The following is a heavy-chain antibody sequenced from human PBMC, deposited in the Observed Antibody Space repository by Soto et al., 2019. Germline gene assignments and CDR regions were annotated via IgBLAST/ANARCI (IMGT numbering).Heavy chain of an antibody. V-gene: IGHV3-73*01. CDR1: GFTFSGSA. CDR3: TRTYYDFWSGSLDP. J-gene: IGHJ5*02. Sequence: PGGSLRLSCAASGFTFSGSAMHWVRQASGKGLEWVGRIRSKANSYATAYAASVKGRFTISRDDSKNTAYLQMNSLKTEDTAVYYCTRTYYDFWSGSLDPWGQGTLVTVSS. CDR2: IRSKANSYAT. D-gene: IGHD3-3*01.